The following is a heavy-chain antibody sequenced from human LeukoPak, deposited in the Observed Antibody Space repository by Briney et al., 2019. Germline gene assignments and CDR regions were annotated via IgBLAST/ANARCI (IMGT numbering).Heavy chain of an antibody. V-gene: IGHV4-34*01. CDR1: GGSFSGYY. J-gene: IGHJ4*02. CDR2: INHSGST. D-gene: IGHD4-23*01. CDR3: ARPGNLRLEGFDY. Sequence: PSETLSLTCAVYGGSFSGYYWSWIRQPPGKGLEWIGEINHSGSTNYNPSLKSRVTISVDTSKNQFSLKLSSVTAADTAVYYCARPGNLRLEGFDYWGQGTLVTVSS.